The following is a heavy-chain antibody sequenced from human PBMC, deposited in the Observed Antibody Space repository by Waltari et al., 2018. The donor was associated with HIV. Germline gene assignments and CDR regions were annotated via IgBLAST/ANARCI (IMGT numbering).Heavy chain of an antibody. CDR1: GFTFRSFG. CDR2: IWYDGSTK. CDR3: GGGPNYFDY. J-gene: IGHJ4*02. D-gene: IGHD3-16*01. V-gene: IGHV3-33*01. Sequence: QVQLVESGGGVVQPGRSLRLSCVASGFTFRSFGMHWVRQFPGKGVEWVAVIWYDGSTKYYADSVRGRFTISRDNSNNTLYLQMSSLRADDTAVYYCGGGPNYFDYWGQGTLVTVSS.